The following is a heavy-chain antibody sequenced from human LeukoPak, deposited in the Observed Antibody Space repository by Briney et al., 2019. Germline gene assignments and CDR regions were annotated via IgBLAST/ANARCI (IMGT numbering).Heavy chain of an antibody. V-gene: IGHV3-43D*03. CDR1: GFIFDDYS. CDR3: TNIRDY. Sequence: GGSLRLSCAASGFIFDDYSIHWVRQAPGKGLEWVSFISRDGGRAYYAGSVKGRCTISRDNNRNSVYLHMNSLRPNDSALYYCTNIRDYWGQGTLVTVSS. J-gene: IGHJ4*02. CDR2: ISRDGGRA.